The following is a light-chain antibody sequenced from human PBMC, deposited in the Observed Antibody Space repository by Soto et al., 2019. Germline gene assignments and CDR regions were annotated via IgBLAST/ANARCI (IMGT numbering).Light chain of an antibody. CDR1: SSDVGGYNY. V-gene: IGLV2-14*01. CDR3: SSYTSSSTPALYV. J-gene: IGLJ1*01. Sequence: QSVLTQPASVSGSPGQSITISCTGTSSDVGGYNYVSWYQQHPGKAPKLMIYDVSNRPSGVSNRFSGSESGNTASLTISGLQAEDEADYYCSSYTSSSTPALYVFGTGTKVTVL. CDR2: DVS.